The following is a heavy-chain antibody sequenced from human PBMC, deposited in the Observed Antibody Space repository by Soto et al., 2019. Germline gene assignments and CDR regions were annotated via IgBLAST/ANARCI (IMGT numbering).Heavy chain of an antibody. CDR1: GFTFSSYG. CDR3: AKILQLGDYAYYYYGMEV. CDR2: ISYDGSNK. Sequence: QVQLVESGGGVVQPGRSLRLSCAASGFTFSSYGMHWVRQAPGKGLEWVAVISYDGSNKYYADSVKGRFTISRDNSKNTLYLQMNSLRAEDTAVYYLAKILQLGDYAYYYYGMEVWGQGTTVTVSS. J-gene: IGHJ6*02. D-gene: IGHD4-17*01. V-gene: IGHV3-30*18.